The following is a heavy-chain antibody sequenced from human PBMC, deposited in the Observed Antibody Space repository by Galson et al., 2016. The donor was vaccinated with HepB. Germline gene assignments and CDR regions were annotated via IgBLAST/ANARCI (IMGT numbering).Heavy chain of an antibody. J-gene: IGHJ4*02. CDR1: GFNFEDFV. CDR3: AKASGSDYFYAH. Sequence: SLRLSCAASGFNFEDFVIHWVRQAPGQGLQWISLISWDGSSAFYADSMRGRFTISRDNSKNSLNLQMDNLRTEDTAFYFCAKASGSDYFYAHWGQGSLVTVSS. CDR2: ISWDGSSA. V-gene: IGHV3-43*01. D-gene: IGHD1-26*01.